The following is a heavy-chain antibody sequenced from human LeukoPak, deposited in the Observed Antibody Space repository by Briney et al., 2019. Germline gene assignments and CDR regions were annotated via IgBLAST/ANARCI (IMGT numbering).Heavy chain of an antibody. D-gene: IGHD5-12*01. CDR3: ARGGNSGYDSFYYYYYMDV. CDR1: GFTFSDYC. Sequence: GGSLRLSCAASGFTFSDYCMSWIRQAPGKGLEWVSYISSSGSTIYYADSVKGRFTISRDNAKNSLYLQMNSLRAEDTAVYYCARGGNSGYDSFYYYYYMDVWGKGTTVTVSS. J-gene: IGHJ6*03. CDR2: ISSSGSTI. V-gene: IGHV3-11*04.